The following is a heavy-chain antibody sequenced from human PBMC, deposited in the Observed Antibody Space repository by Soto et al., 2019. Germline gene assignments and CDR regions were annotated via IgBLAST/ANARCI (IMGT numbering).Heavy chain of an antibody. CDR2: ISYSGSN. CDR3: ARDLERATAIDAFDI. V-gene: IGHV4-59*01. D-gene: IGHD1-1*01. J-gene: IGHJ3*02. Sequence: SETLSLTCTASGGSISSSYWSWIRQPPGRGLEWIGYISYSGSNNYSPSLKSRVTISVDTSKNQFSLKLRSVTAADTAVYYCARDLERATAIDAFDIWDQGTMVTVSS. CDR1: GGSISSSY.